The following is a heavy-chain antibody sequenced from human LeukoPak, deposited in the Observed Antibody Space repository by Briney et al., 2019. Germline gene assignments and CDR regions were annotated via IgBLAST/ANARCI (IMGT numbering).Heavy chain of an antibody. CDR1: GFTFDDYG. CDR2: INWNGGST. V-gene: IGHV3-20*04. Sequence: GGSLRLSCAASGFTFDDYGMSWVRQAPGKGLEWVSGINWNGGSTGYADSVKGRFTISRDNAKNSLYLQMNSLRAEDTALYYCARIGGYSSSSCFDYWGQGTLVTVSS. J-gene: IGHJ4*02. D-gene: IGHD6-6*01. CDR3: ARIGGYSSSSCFDY.